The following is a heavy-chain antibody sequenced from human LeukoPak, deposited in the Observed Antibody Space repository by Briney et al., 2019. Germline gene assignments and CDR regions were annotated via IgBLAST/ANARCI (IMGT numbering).Heavy chain of an antibody. V-gene: IGHV3-20*04. D-gene: IGHD3-16*01. CDR2: INWNGGST. J-gene: IGHJ6*04. CDR3: ARWASKGGMDV. CDR1: GFTFDDYG. Sequence: PGGSLRLSCAASGFTFDDYGMSWVRHVSGKGLEWVSGINWNGGSTVYTDSVKGRFTISGDNAKNSLYLQMNSLRAEDTALYYCARWASKGGMDVWGKGTTVTVSS.